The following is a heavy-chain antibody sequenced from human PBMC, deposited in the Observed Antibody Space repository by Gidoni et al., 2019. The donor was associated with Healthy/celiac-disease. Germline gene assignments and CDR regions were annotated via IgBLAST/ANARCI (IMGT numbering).Heavy chain of an antibody. D-gene: IGHD3-9*01. CDR2: ISGSGGST. V-gene: IGHV3-23*01. CDR3: AKTQRGPQDILTG. Sequence: EVQLLESGGGLVQPGGSLRLSRAASGFTFSSYAMSWVRQAPGKGLEWVSAISGSGGSTYYADSVKGRFTISRDNSKNTLYLQMNSLRAEDTAVYYCAKTQRGPQDILTGWGQGTLVTVSS. J-gene: IGHJ4*02. CDR1: GFTFSSYA.